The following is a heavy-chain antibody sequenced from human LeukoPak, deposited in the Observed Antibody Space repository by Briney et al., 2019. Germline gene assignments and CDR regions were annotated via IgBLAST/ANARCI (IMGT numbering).Heavy chain of an antibody. J-gene: IGHJ3*02. Sequence: GGSLRLSCAASGFTFSSYEMNWVRQAPGKGLEWVSYISSSGSTIYYADSVKGRFTISRDNAKNSLYLQMNSLGAEDTAVYYCARDGYFSTSKSSGGAFDIWGQGTMVTVSS. V-gene: IGHV3-48*03. D-gene: IGHD3-22*01. CDR2: ISSSGSTI. CDR3: ARDGYFSTSKSSGGAFDI. CDR1: GFTFSSYE.